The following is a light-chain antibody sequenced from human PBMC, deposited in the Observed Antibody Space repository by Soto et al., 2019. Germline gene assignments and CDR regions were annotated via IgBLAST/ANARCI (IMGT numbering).Light chain of an antibody. J-gene: IGLJ1*01. CDR1: SSDVGGYNY. CDR3: SSYTSSSTDV. CDR2: DVS. Sequence: QSALTQPASVSGSPGQSITISCTGTSSDVGGYNYVSWYQQHPGKAPQLMIYDVSYRPSGVSNRFSGSKSGNTASLTISGLQAEDEADYYCSSYTSSSTDVFGPGTKLTVL. V-gene: IGLV2-14*01.